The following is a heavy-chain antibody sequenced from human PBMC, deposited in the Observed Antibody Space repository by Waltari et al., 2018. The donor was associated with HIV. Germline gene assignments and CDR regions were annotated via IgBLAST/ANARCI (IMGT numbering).Heavy chain of an antibody. J-gene: IGHJ4*02. CDR2: IYTSGST. V-gene: IGHV4-61*02. D-gene: IGHD5-18*01. Sequence: QVQLQESGPGLVKPSQTLSLTCPVSGGSISSGRYYWSWIRQPVGKGLEWIGRIYTSGSTNYNPSLKSRVTISVDTSKNQFSLKLSSVTAADTAVYYCARDRGQLWDDYWGQGTLVTVSS. CDR3: ARDRGQLWDDY. CDR1: GGSISSGRYY.